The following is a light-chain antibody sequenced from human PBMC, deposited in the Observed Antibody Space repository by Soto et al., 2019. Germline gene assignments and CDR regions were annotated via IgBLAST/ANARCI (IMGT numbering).Light chain of an antibody. CDR1: SRDVGTYIL. CDR2: EDD. CDR3: CSYADGTTIL. V-gene: IGLV2-23*02. Sequence: QSALTQSASVSGSPGQSITISCTGTSRDVGTYILVSWYQQYPGKAPKLMIYEDDRRPSGVSNRFSGSKSGNTASLTISGLQAEDEADYYCCSYADGTTILFGGGTKLTVL. J-gene: IGLJ2*01.